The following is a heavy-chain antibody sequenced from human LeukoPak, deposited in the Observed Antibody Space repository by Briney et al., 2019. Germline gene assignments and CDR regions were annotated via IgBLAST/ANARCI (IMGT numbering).Heavy chain of an antibody. D-gene: IGHD3-9*01. V-gene: IGHV4-34*01. Sequence: SETLSLTCAVYGGSFSSYYWTWIRQPPGKGLEWIGEINHSGSTNYNPSLKSRVTISVDTSKNQFSLKLSSVTAADTAVYYCARAYDILTGYYRGGTGVDYWGQGTLVTVSS. CDR1: GGSFSSYY. CDR3: ARAYDILTGYYRGGTGVDY. J-gene: IGHJ4*02. CDR2: INHSGST.